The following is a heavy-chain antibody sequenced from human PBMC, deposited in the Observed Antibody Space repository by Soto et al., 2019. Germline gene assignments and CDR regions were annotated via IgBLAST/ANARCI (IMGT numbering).Heavy chain of an antibody. J-gene: IGHJ6*02. V-gene: IGHV1-69*13. D-gene: IGHD2-21*01. CDR3: ARYIGVVRTPPETRSYGMNV. Sequence: SVKVSSKAAGGTFSSYAISWVRQAPGQGLEWMGGIIPIFGTANDAQKFEGRVTITADESTSTAYMGLSSLNSEDVVVYHCARYIGVVRTPPETRSYGMNVCGQGTTVTVS. CDR1: GGTFSSYA. CDR2: IIPIFGTA.